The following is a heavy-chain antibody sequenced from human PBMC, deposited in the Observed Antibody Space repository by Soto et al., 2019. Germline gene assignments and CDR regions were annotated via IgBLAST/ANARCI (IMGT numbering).Heavy chain of an antibody. CDR2: TYYRSKWYY. D-gene: IGHD1-26*01. CDR3: ARGEQYSGRIFDY. J-gene: IGHJ4*01. V-gene: IGHV6-1*01. CDR1: GDSVSSNSAG. Sequence: TLSLPCAITGDSVSSNSAGWSWVRPSPSRGLEWLGRTYYRSKWYYEYAVSVRGRITINPDTSKNQYSLQLNSVTPEDTAVYFCARGEQYSGRIFDYWGQGTLVTVSS.